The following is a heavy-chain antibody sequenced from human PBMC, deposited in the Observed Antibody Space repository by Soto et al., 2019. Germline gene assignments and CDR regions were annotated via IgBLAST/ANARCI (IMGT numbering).Heavy chain of an antibody. Sequence: PSETLSLTCAVYGGSFSGYYWSWIRQPPGKGLEWIGYIYYSGSTNYNPSLKSRVTISVDTSKNQFSLKLSSVTAADTAVYYCARAGGAGYSSSWYVPWGQGTLVTVSS. V-gene: IGHV4-59*01. J-gene: IGHJ5*02. CDR2: IYYSGST. CDR1: GGSFSGYY. CDR3: ARAGGAGYSSSWYVP. D-gene: IGHD6-13*01.